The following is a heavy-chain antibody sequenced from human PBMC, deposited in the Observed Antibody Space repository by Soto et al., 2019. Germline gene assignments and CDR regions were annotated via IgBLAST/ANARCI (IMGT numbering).Heavy chain of an antibody. D-gene: IGHD1-26*01. CDR3: ARGLLGYYFDY. CDR1: GFTFSSYA. Sequence: QVQLVESGGGVVQPGRSLRLSCAASGFTFSSYAMHWVRQAPGKGLEWVAVISYDGSNKYYADSVKGRFTISRDNSKNTLYLQMNSLRAEDTAVYYCARGLLGYYFDYWGQGTLVTVSS. J-gene: IGHJ4*02. V-gene: IGHV3-30-3*01. CDR2: ISYDGSNK.